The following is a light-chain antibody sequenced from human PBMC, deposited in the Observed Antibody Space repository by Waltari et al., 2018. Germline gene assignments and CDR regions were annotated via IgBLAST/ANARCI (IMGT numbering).Light chain of an antibody. V-gene: IGLV2-23*02. CDR3: CSYAGSGTYV. CDR1: NSDVGNYNI. J-gene: IGLJ1*01. CDR2: EVI. Sequence: QSALTQPASVSGTPGQSITISCTGTNSDVGNYNIVSWYQHHPGEAPKLRICEVIKRPSGVSNRFSGSKSGNTASLTISGLQAEDEADYYCCSYAGSGTYVFGTGTKVTVL.